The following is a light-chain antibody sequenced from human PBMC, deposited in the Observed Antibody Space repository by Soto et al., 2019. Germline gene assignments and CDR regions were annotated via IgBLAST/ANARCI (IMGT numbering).Light chain of an antibody. V-gene: IGKV3-11*01. CDR3: QQRSNWPPIT. J-gene: IGKJ5*01. CDR1: QSLTNKY. Sequence: EIVLTQSPGTLSLSPGDRATLSCRAIQSLTNKYLAWYQQKPGQAPRLLIYDASNRATGIPARFSGSGSGTDFTLTISSLEPEDFAVYYCQQRSNWPPITFGQGTRLEI. CDR2: DAS.